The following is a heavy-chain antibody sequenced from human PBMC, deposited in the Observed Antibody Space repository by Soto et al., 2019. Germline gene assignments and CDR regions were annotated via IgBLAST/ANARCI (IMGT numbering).Heavy chain of an antibody. CDR1: GYSFTKYG. V-gene: IGHV1-3*01. D-gene: IGHD2-2*01. CDR2: INPGNGDT. CDR3: ARTDCSSTSCYNYYYYGMDV. J-gene: IGHJ6*02. Sequence: ASVKVSCKTSGYSFTKYGLHWVRQAPGQRLEWMGWINPGNGDTKYSQKFQGRVTITRDTSATTAYMELSSLRSEDSAVFYCARTDCSSTSCYNYYYYGMDVWGQGTTVTVSS.